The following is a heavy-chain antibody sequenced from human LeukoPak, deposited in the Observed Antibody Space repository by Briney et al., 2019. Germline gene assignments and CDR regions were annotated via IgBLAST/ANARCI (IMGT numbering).Heavy chain of an antibody. CDR3: AREPYDISGYGMDV. D-gene: IGHD3-22*01. V-gene: IGHV3-30-3*01. Sequence: GGSLRLSCAASQFTFNIYPMHWVRQARGKGLEWVATIAYDGTNIFYADSVRGRFTISRDNSKSALFLEMNSLRGEDTAVYYCAREPYDISGYGMDVWGQGTMVTVSS. CDR2: IAYDGTNI. J-gene: IGHJ6*02. CDR1: QFTFNIYP.